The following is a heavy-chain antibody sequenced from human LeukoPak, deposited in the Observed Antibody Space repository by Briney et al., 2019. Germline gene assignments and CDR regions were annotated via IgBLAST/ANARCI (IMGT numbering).Heavy chain of an antibody. Sequence: GGSLRLSCAASGFTFSSYIMNWVRQAPGKGLEWVSSISSSSSYIYYADSVKGRFTISRDNAKNSLYLQMSSLRAEDTAVYYCATLDCSSASCYEGFDYWGQGTLVTVSS. J-gene: IGHJ4*02. CDR1: GFTFSSYI. D-gene: IGHD2-2*01. CDR2: ISSSSSYI. CDR3: ATLDCSSASCYEGFDY. V-gene: IGHV3-21*01.